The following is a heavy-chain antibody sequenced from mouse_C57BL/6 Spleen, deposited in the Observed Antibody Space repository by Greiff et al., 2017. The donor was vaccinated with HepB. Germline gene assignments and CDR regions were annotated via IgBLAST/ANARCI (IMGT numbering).Heavy chain of an antibody. CDR1: GYTFTSYG. J-gene: IGHJ1*03. CDR2: IYPRSGNT. V-gene: IGHV1-81*01. D-gene: IGHD1-1*01. CDR3: ASVYGSSYGYFDV. Sequence: VMLVESGAELARPGASVKLSCKASGYTFTSYGISWVKQRTGQVLEWIGEIYPRSGNTYYNEKFKGKATLTADKSSSTAYMELRSLTSEDSAVYFCASVYGSSYGYFDVWGTGTTVTVSS.